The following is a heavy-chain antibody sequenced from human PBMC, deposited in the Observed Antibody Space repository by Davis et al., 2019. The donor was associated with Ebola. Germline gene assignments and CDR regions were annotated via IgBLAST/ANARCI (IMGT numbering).Heavy chain of an antibody. CDR2: VSYDGRSK. V-gene: IGHV3-30-3*01. CDR3: ASGWSGGSCYGLGY. D-gene: IGHD2-15*01. J-gene: IGHJ4*02. Sequence: PGGSLRLSCAASAFTFNNFAMHWVRQAPGKGLEWVAFVSYDGRSKYYADSVKGRFTISRDNAKNTLYLQMNSLRAEDTAVYYCASGWSGGSCYGLGYWGQGTLVTVSS. CDR1: AFTFNNFA.